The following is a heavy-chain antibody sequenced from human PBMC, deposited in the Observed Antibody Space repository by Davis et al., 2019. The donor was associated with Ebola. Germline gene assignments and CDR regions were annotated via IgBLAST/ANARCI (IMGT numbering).Heavy chain of an antibody. CDR3: ARSLSTYYPGGDY. CDR1: GLIFNNYW. J-gene: IGHJ4*02. D-gene: IGHD3-10*01. Sequence: GESLKISCAASGLIFNNYWMSWIRQAPGKGLEWVSSISSSSSYIYYADSVKGRFTISRDNAKNSLYLQMNSLRVEDTALYYCARSLSTYYPGGDYWGQGTLVTVSS. V-gene: IGHV3-21*04. CDR2: ISSSSSYI.